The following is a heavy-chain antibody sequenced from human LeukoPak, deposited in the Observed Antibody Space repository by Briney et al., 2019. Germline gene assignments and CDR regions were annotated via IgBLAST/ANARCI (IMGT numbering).Heavy chain of an antibody. V-gene: IGHV3-30*02. CDR3: TKIGDGTWDLYYLDQ. J-gene: IGHJ4*02. D-gene: IGHD5-24*01. Sequence: PGGSLRLSCAASGFTFSTYVMNWVRQAPGKGLEWVAFIQYDGSYKYYADSVKGRFTISRDNSKNTLYLQMNSLTAEDTAVYYCTKIGDGTWDLYYLDQWGQGTLVTVSP. CDR1: GFTFSTYV. CDR2: IQYDGSYK.